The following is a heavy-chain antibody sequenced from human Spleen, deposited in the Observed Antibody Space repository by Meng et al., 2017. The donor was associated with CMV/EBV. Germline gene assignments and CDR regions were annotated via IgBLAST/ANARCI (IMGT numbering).Heavy chain of an antibody. D-gene: IGHD3-22*01. V-gene: IGHV1-2*02. CDR1: GYTFTDYY. J-gene: IGHJ4*02. CDR2: VNTKSGDT. Sequence: ASVKASCKASGYTFTDYYMHWVRQAPGQGLEWMGWVNTKSGDTSYAQNFQGRVTMTRDTSISTAYMELRGLRSDDTALYYCARVLYDSSGYFLFDYWGQGTLVTVSS. CDR3: ARVLYDSSGYFLFDY.